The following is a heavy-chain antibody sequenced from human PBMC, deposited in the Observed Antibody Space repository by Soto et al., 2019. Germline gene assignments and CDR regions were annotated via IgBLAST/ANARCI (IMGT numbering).Heavy chain of an antibody. CDR1: GYSFTSYG. Sequence: QVQLVQSGAEVKKPGASVKVSCKASGYSFTSYGISWVRQAPGQGLEWMGWISAYNGNTNYAQKLQGRVTMTTDTSTSTASLELRRLSSDDTAVYYCASSLLVGYGLEGESDWGQGTLVTVSS. J-gene: IGHJ4*02. CDR3: ASSLLVGYGLEGESD. V-gene: IGHV1-18*01. CDR2: ISAYNGNT. D-gene: IGHD5-18*01.